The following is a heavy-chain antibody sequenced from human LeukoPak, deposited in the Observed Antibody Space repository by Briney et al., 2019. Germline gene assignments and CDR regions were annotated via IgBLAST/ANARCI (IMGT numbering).Heavy chain of an antibody. CDR2: ISGSGGST. CDR1: GFTFSSYG. D-gene: IGHD3-9*01. V-gene: IGHV3-23*01. CDR3: ARAVPESGRYFDWLLPYYYYYYMDV. Sequence: GGTLRLSCAASGFTFSSYGMSWVRQAPGRGLEWVSGISGSGGSTYYADSVKGRFTISRDNSKNTLYLQMNSLRAEDTALYHCARAVPESGRYFDWLLPYYYYYYMDVWGKGTTVTISS. J-gene: IGHJ6*03.